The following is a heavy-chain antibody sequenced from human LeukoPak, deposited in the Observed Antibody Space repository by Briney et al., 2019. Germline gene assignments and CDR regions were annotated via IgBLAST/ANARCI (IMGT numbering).Heavy chain of an antibody. CDR2: ISGSGGST. J-gene: IGHJ5*02. CDR1: GFTFSSYG. Sequence: PGGSLRLSCAASGFTFSSYGMSWVRQAPGKGLEWVSAISGSGGSTYYADSVKGRFTIFRDNSKNTLYLQMNSLRAEDTAVYYCAKASLAAAGTRFDPWGQGTLVTVSS. V-gene: IGHV3-23*01. D-gene: IGHD6-13*01. CDR3: AKASLAAAGTRFDP.